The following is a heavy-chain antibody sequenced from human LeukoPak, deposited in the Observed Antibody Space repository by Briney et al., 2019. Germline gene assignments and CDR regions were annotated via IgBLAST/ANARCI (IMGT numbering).Heavy chain of an antibody. D-gene: IGHD1-26*01. CDR2: LNPNSGNT. V-gene: IGHV1-8*01. CDR1: GYTFTIFD. Sequence: ASVKVSCKASGYTFTIFDITWLRQATGQGLEWMGWLNPNSGNTGYAQKFQGRVTMTRNTSISTAYMELSSLRSEDTAVYYCARAVDGGSYNWGQGTLVTVSS. CDR3: ARAVDGGSYN. J-gene: IGHJ4*02.